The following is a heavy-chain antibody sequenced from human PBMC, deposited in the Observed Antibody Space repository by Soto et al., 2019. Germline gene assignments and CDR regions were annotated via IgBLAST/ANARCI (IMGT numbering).Heavy chain of an antibody. J-gene: IGHJ4*02. D-gene: IGHD3-9*01. V-gene: IGHV1-69*02. CDR2: IIPILGIA. CDR1: GGTFSSYT. Sequence: QVQLVQSGAEVKKPGSSVKVSCKASGGTFSSYTISWVRQAPGQGLEWMGRIIPILGIANYAQKFQGRVTXTXDXFTSTAYMELSSLRSEDTAVYYCARGSYDILTGQDYWGQGTLVTVSS. CDR3: ARGSYDILTGQDY.